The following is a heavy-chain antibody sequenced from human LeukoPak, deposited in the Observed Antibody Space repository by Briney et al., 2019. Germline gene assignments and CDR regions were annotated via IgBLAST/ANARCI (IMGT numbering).Heavy chain of an antibody. Sequence: PSETLSLTCTVSGGSISSYYWSWVRQPPWKGLEWIGYFYYSESTDYNPSLKSRVTISVDTSKNQLSLKLSFVTAADTAVYYCARHNDYSRAFDIWGQGTMVTVSS. CDR1: GGSISSYY. CDR3: ARHNDYSRAFDI. V-gene: IGHV4-59*08. D-gene: IGHD4-11*01. J-gene: IGHJ3*02. CDR2: FYYSEST.